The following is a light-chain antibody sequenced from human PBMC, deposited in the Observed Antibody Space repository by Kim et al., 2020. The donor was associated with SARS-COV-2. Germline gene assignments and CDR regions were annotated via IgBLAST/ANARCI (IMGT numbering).Light chain of an antibody. J-gene: IGLJ3*02. V-gene: IGLV2-14*01. CDR2: VVS. CDR3: SSYTTSNTV. Sequence: PGKSSTISCTGTSSDVGCYNYVSWYQQHPGKAPKLMIYVVSKRPPGVSNRFSGSKSGNKASLTISGLQAEDEADYYCSSYTTSNTVFGGGTQRTVL. CDR1: SSDVGCYNY.